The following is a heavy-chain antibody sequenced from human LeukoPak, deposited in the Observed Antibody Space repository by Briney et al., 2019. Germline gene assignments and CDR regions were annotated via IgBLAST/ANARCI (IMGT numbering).Heavy chain of an antibody. CDR1: GGYTGSHY. V-gene: IGHV4-4*07. CDR3: ARDFYASGFYFWFDP. CDR2: ISPSGTI. J-gene: IGHJ5*02. Sequence: SETLSLTCTVSGGYTGSHYWSWIRQPAGKGLEWIGRISPSGTIHYNPSLGSRVTMSVDKSKNYFSLRLSSVIAADTAVYYCARDFYASGFYFWFDPWGQGILVTVSS. D-gene: IGHD2/OR15-2a*01.